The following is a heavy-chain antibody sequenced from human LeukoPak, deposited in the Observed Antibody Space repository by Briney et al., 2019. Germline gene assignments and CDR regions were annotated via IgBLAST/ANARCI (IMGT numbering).Heavy chain of an antibody. J-gene: IGHJ4*02. V-gene: IGHV3-48*01. CDR3: ARDRTPWIQTYPSYYFYY. Sequence: GGSLRLSCAASGFTFSSYSMNWVRQARGKGLEWLSYISSSNTIYYADSVKGRFVVSRDNAKNSLYLQMNSLRAEDTAVYYCARDRTPWIQTYPSYYFYYWGQGTLVTVSS. CDR2: ISSSNTI. CDR1: GFTFSSYS. D-gene: IGHD5-18*01.